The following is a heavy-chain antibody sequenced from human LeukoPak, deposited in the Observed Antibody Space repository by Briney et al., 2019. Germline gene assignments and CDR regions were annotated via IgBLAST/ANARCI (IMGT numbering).Heavy chain of an antibody. CDR3: ARPSSIAARPPPRPYYYYYYMDV. D-gene: IGHD6-6*01. CDR1: GGTFSSYA. J-gene: IGHJ6*03. V-gene: IGHV1-69*13. CDR2: IIPMFGTA. Sequence: SVKVSCKASGGTFSSYAISWVRQAPGQGLEWMGGIIPMFGTANYAQKFQGRVTITADESTSTAYMELSSLRSEDTAVYYCARPSSIAARPPPRPYYYYYYMDVWGKGTTVTVSS.